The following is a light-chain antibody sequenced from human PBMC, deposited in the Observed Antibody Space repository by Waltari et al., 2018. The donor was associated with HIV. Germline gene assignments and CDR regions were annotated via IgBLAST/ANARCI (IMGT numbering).Light chain of an antibody. CDR1: KLGDKY. CDR3: QAWDSSAVV. Sequence: SSELTQPPSVSVSPGQTASIPCPGDKLGDKYVCWYQQKPGQSPLLVIYQDNMRPSGIPERFSGSNSGNTATLTISGTQAMDEADYYCQAWDSSAVVFGGGTKLTVL. CDR2: QDN. V-gene: IGLV3-1*01. J-gene: IGLJ2*01.